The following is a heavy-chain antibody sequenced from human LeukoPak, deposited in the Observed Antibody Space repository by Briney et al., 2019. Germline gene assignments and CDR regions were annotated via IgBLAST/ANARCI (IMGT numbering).Heavy chain of an antibody. D-gene: IGHD2-21*01. CDR3: AKAPVTSCRGAYCYPFDS. Sequence: GRSLRLSCAASGFNFNTYWMSWVRQAPGKGLEWVSFIRYDGSNEYYADSVRGRFTISRDNSKNTLYLQMNSLRAEDAAVYFCAKAPVTSCRGAYCYPFDSWGQGTLVTVSS. CDR1: GFNFNTYW. J-gene: IGHJ4*02. CDR2: IRYDGSNE. V-gene: IGHV3-30*02.